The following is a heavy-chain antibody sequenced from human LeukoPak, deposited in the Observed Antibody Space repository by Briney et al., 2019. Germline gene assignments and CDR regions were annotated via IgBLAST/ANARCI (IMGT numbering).Heavy chain of an antibody. CDR3: ARVRAAAGYIDY. J-gene: IGHJ4*02. D-gene: IGHD6-13*01. CDR1: SGSISSYC. CDR2: IYYSGST. V-gene: IGHV4-59*01. Sequence: PSQTLSLTCTVSSGSISSYCWSWIRQPPGKGLELIGYIYYSGSTNYNPSLKSRVTISVDTSKNQFSLKLSSVTAADTAVYYCARVRAAAGYIDYWGQGTLVTVSS.